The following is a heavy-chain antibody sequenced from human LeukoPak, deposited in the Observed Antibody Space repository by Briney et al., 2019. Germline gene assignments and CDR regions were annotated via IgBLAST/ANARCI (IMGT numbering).Heavy chain of an antibody. CDR3: AREYYGSSGYYNDY. Sequence: SETLSLTCTVSGYSISSGYYWGWIRQPPGKGLEWIGSIYHSGSTYYNPSLKSRVTISVDTSKNQFSLKLTAVTAADTAVYYCAREYYGSSGYYNDYWGQGALVTVSS. CDR2: IYHSGST. J-gene: IGHJ4*02. D-gene: IGHD3-22*01. V-gene: IGHV4-38-2*02. CDR1: GYSISSGYY.